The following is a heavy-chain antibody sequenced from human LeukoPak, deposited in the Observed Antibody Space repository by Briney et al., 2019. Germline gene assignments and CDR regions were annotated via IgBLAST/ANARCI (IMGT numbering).Heavy chain of an antibody. V-gene: IGHV3-23*01. D-gene: IGHD2/OR15-2a*01. CDR2: IIGSGSNT. CDR1: GFTFNDYA. J-gene: IGHJ4*02. CDR3: AKGLRGCSGNACYYFFDF. Sequence: GGSLRLSCAASGFTFNDYAMTWVRQAPGKGLEWVSAIIGSGSNTYYAASAKGRFTISRDTSKHSLDLQMNSLRGEDTAVYYCAKGLRGCSGNACYYFFDFWGQGALVTVSS.